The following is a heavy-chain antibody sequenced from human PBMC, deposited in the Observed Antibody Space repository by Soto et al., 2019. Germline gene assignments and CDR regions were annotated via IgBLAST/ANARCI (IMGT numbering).Heavy chain of an antibody. CDR3: ARGDSTDCSNGVCSFFYNHDMDV. CDR2: INPKSGGT. J-gene: IGHJ6*02. Sequence: ASVKVSCKASGYSFTDYHIHWVRQAPGQGLEWLGRINPKSGGTSTAQKFQGWVTMTTDTSISTASMELARLTSDDTAIYYCARGDSTDCSNGVCSFFYNHDMDVWGQGXTVTVYS. D-gene: IGHD2-8*01. CDR1: GYSFTDYH. V-gene: IGHV1-2*04.